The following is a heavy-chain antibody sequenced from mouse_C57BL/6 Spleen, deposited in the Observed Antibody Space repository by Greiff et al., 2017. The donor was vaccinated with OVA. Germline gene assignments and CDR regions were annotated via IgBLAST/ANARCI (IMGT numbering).Heavy chain of an antibody. V-gene: IGHV1-26*01. J-gene: IGHJ3*01. CDR3: ARGGVTTKAWFAY. CDR1: GYTFTDYY. CDR2: INPNNGGT. Sequence: VQLQQSGPELVKPGASVKISCKASGYTFTDYYMNWVKQSHGKSLEWIGDINPNNGGTSYNQKFKGKATLTVDKSSSTAYMELRSLTSEDSAVYYCARGGVTTKAWFAYWGQGTLVTVSA. D-gene: IGHD2-2*01.